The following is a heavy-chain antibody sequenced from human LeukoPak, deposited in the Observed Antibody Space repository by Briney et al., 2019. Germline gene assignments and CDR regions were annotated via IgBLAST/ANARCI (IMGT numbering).Heavy chain of an antibody. D-gene: IGHD5-18*01. J-gene: IGHJ4*02. CDR3: ARCGYSYGTTFDY. CDR2: ISSSSSYI. CDR1: GFTFSSYS. Sequence: KAGGSLRLSCAASGFTFSSYSMNWVRQAPGKGLEWVSSISSSSSYIYYADSVKGRFTISRDNAKNTLYLQMNSLRAEDTAVYYCARCGYSYGTTFDYWGQGTLVTVSS. V-gene: IGHV3-21*01.